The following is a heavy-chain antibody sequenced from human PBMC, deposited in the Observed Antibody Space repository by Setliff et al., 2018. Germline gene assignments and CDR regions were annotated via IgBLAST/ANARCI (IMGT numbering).Heavy chain of an antibody. V-gene: IGHV4-61*09. CDR3: ARESRYYYDNLGTLDY. CDR1: GGSISSGDYY. Sequence: SEILSLTCTVSGGSISSGDYYWSWIRQPAGKGLEWIGEINHSGSTNYDPSLKSRVTISVDTSKNQFPLKLSSVTAADTAVYYCARESRYYYDNLGTLDYWGQGTLVTVSS. CDR2: INHSGST. D-gene: IGHD3-22*01. J-gene: IGHJ4*02.